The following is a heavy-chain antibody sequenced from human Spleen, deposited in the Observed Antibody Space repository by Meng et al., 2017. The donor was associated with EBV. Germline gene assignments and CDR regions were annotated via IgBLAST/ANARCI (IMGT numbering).Heavy chain of an antibody. J-gene: IGHJ4*02. D-gene: IGHD4-17*01. Sequence: QVQLVQSGPETKKPGASVKVSCKASGYTFTNNGITWVRQAPGQGLEWMAWISGYNANTHYARKFQGGVTVSIDTSTSTAYLELRNLRNDDTAVYYCARAHGDYEFDQWGQGTLVNVSS. V-gene: IGHV1-18*01. CDR3: ARAHGDYEFDQ. CDR2: ISGYNANT. CDR1: GYTFTNNG.